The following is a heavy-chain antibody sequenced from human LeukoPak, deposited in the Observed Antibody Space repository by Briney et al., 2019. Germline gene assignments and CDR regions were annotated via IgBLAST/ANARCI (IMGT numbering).Heavy chain of an antibody. CDR2: IYYSGST. CDR1: GGSISSYY. D-gene: IGHD3-10*01. V-gene: IGHV4-59*08. Sequence: SETLSLTCTVSGGSISSYYWSWIRQPPGKGLEWIGYIYYSGSTNSNPSLKSRVTISVDTSKNQFSLKLSSVTAADTAVYYCASQVYRSGSYYFDYWGQGTLVTVSS. CDR3: ASQVYRSGSYYFDY. J-gene: IGHJ4*02.